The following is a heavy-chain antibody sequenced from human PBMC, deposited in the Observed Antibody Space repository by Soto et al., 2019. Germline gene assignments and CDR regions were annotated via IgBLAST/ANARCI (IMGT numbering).Heavy chain of an antibody. V-gene: IGHV4-59*02. CDR1: GASVSSYY. CDR3: ARDRYSSSPDFDY. CDR2: IYYNGDT. Sequence: PSETLSLTCAVCGASVSSYYWSWIRQPLGKGLEWIGYIYYNGDTKYNPSLKSRVTISLDTSKNQFSLKLNSVTVADTAVYFCARDRYSSSPDFDYWGQGTLVTVSS. J-gene: IGHJ4*02. D-gene: IGHD3-22*01.